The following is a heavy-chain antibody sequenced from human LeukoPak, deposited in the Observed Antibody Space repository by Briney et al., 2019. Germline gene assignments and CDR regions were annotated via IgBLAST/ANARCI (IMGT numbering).Heavy chain of an antibody. J-gene: IGHJ3*02. Sequence: GGSLRLSCVASGFTLRSYLMNWLRQAPGKGLEWVATIKQDGSQTEYMDSMKGRLTISRDNAKNSLFLQIDSLRVEDTATYYCVRDPTVTNFHDSFDIWGQGTMVTVSS. CDR3: VRDPTVTNFHDSFDI. CDR1: GFTLRSYL. D-gene: IGHD5-12*01. V-gene: IGHV3-7*05. CDR2: IKQDGSQT.